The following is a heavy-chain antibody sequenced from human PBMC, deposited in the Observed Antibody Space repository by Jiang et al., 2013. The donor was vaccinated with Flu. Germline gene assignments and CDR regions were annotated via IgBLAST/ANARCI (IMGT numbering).Heavy chain of an antibody. CDR1: GFTFSSYG. CDR3: AKDRNYYDSSGYYYLNYYYGMDV. D-gene: IGHD3-22*01. J-gene: IGHJ6*02. CDR2: ISYDGSNK. V-gene: IGHV3-30*18. Sequence: QLVESGGGVVQPGRSLRLSCAASGFTFSSYGMHWVRQAPGKGLEWVAVISYDGSNKYYADSVKGRFTISRDNSKNTLYLQMNSLRAEDTAVYYCAKDRNYYDSSGYYYLNYYYGMDVWGQGTTVTVSS.